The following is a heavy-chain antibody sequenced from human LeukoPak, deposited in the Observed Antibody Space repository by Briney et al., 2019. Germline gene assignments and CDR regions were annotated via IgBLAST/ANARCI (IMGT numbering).Heavy chain of an antibody. V-gene: IGHV3-7*01. Sequence: PGGSLRLSCVGSGFTFRNHWVNWVRQSPRKGLEWVASIKPDGIDKYYVDSARDRFTVSRDNAKNSAFLQMNSLRAEDTAIYYCATISAQTFDIWGQGTLVSVSS. CDR3: ATISAQTFDI. J-gene: IGHJ3*02. D-gene: IGHD5-24*01. CDR2: IKPDGIDK. CDR1: GFTFRNHW.